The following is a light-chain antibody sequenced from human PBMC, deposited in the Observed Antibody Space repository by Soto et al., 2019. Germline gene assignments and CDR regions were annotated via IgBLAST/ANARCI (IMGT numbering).Light chain of an antibody. Sequence: DIQMTQSPSTLSASVGDRVTITCRASQSISSWLAWYQQKPGKAPNLLIYKASSLESGVPSRFSVSGSETEVTLTISSLQPDDFATYYCQQYNSYPLTFGGGTKVEIK. CDR3: QQYNSYPLT. CDR1: QSISSW. CDR2: KAS. V-gene: IGKV1-5*03. J-gene: IGKJ4*01.